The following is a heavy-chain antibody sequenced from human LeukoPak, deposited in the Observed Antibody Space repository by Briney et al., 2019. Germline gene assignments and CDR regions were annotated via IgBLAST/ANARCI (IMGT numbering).Heavy chain of an antibody. CDR1: GYSIDSNNY. CDR3: ARGSGSYSVDY. J-gene: IGHJ4*02. Sequence: SETLSLTCTVSGYSIDSNNYWGWIRQPPGKGLEWIGYIHYSGIIYYTPSLKSRVTMSVDTSKNQFSLKLSSVTAADTAVYYCARGSGSYSVDYWGQGTLVTVSS. V-gene: IGHV4-28*05. CDR2: IHYSGII. D-gene: IGHD1-26*01.